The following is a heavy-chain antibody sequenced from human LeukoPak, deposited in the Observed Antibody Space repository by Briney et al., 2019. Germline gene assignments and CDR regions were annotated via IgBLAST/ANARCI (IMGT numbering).Heavy chain of an antibody. J-gene: IGHJ4*02. V-gene: IGHV3-53*01. CDR3: ARSPMVRGVEY. CDR2: IYSGGST. D-gene: IGHD3-10*01. CDR1: GFTVSSNY. Sequence: GGSLRLSCAASGFTVSSNYMSWVRQAPGKGLEWVSVIYSGGSTYYADSVKGRFTISRDNSKNTLYLQMSSLRAEDTAVYYCARSPMVRGVEYWGQGTLVTVSS.